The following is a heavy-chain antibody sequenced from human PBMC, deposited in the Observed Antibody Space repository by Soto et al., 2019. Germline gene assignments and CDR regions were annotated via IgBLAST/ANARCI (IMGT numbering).Heavy chain of an antibody. CDR3: ASASSIYYYDSGSSFNWFDP. D-gene: IGHD3-10*01. CDR2: INHSGST. J-gene: IGHJ5*02. Sequence: SETLSLTCAVYGGSFSGYYWSWIRQPPGKGLEWTGEINHSGSTNYNPSLKSRVTISVDTSKNQFSLKLSSVTAADTAVYYCASASSIYYYDSGSSFNWFDPWGQGTLVTVSS. V-gene: IGHV4-34*01. CDR1: GGSFSGYY.